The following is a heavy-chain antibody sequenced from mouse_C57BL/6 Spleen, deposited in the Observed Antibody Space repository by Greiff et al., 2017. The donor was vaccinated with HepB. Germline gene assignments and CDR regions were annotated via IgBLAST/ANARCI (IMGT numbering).Heavy chain of an antibody. CDR1: GYTFTDYN. V-gene: IGHV1-18*01. CDR2: INPNNGGT. CDR3: ARRVIYYGNYGYAMDY. D-gene: IGHD2-1*01. J-gene: IGHJ4*01. Sequence: VQLKQSGPELVKPGASVKIPCKASGYTFTDYNMDWVKQSHGKSLEWIGDINPNNGGTIYNQKFKGKATLTVDKSSSTAYMELRSLTSEDTAVYYCARRVIYYGNYGYAMDYWGQGTSVTVSS.